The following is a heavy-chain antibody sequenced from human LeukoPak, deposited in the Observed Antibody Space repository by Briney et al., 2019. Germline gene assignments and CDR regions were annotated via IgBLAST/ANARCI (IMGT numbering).Heavy chain of an antibody. CDR1: GGSISSYY. CDR3: ARLKMGAYFDL. CDR2: IFYTGDT. D-gene: IGHD3-16*01. V-gene: IGHV4-59*08. J-gene: IGHJ2*01. Sequence: PSETLSLTCTVSGGSISSYYWSWIRQPPGKGLEWVGYIFYTGDTSYSPSLKSRVTISLDTSMNQFSLKLRSVTAADTAVYYCARLKMGAYFDLWGRGTLVTVSS.